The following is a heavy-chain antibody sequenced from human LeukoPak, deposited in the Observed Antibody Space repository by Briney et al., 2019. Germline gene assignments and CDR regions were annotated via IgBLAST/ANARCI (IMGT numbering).Heavy chain of an antibody. D-gene: IGHD6-19*01. CDR2: ISYDGSNK. J-gene: IGHJ3*02. CDR1: GFTFSRNS. Sequence: GGSLRLSCAASGFTFSRNSMNWVRQAPGKGLEWVAVISYDGSNKYYADSVKGRFTISRDNAKNSLYLQMNSLRAEDTALYYCAKDTRSRIAVAGQGAFDIWGQGTMVTVSS. CDR3: AKDTRSRIAVAGQGAFDI. V-gene: IGHV3-30*18.